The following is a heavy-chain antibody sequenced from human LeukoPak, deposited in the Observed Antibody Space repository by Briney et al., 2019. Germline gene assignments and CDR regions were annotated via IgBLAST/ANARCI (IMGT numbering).Heavy chain of an antibody. D-gene: IGHD1-26*01. CDR1: GGPISSGDYY. J-gene: IGHJ4*02. CDR2: IHHNGNT. V-gene: IGHV4-31*03. CDR3: ARVHLVGATTFDY. Sequence: SETLSLTCTVSGGPISSGDYYWSWLRQHPGKGLEWIGYIHHNGNTYYNSSLKSRVTISVDTSKNQFSLKLSSVTAADTAVYYCARVHLVGATTFDYWGRGTLVTVSS.